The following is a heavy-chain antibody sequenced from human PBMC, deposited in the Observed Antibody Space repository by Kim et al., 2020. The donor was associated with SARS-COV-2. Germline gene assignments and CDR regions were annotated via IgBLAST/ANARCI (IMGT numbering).Heavy chain of an antibody. CDR3: AGGNNWFDP. D-gene: IGHD3-16*01. J-gene: IGHJ5*02. V-gene: IGHV3-23*01. Sequence: GSTYYADSVKCRFTISRDNSKNTLYLQMNSLRAEDTAVYYCAGGNNWFDPWGQGTLVTVSS. CDR2: GST.